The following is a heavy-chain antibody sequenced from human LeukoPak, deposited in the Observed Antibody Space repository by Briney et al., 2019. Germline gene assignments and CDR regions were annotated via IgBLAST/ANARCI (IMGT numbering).Heavy chain of an antibody. CDR3: ARYIAVAAPFDY. D-gene: IGHD6-19*01. CDR2: ISAYNGST. Sequence: ASVKVSCKASGYTFTSYGISWVRQAPGQGLEWMGWISAYNGSTNYAQKLQGRVTMTTDASTSTAYMELRSLRSDDTAVYYCARYIAVAAPFDYWGQGTLVTVSS. V-gene: IGHV1-18*01. J-gene: IGHJ4*02. CDR1: GYTFTSYG.